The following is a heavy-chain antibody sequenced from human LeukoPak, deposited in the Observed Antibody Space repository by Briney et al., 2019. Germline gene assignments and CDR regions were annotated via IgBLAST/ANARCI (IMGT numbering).Heavy chain of an antibody. CDR1: GGPISSSSYY. V-gene: IGHV4-39*01. J-gene: IGHJ6*03. CDR2: IYYSGST. Sequence: SETLSLTCTVSGGPISSSSYYWGWIRQPPGKGLEWIGSIYYSGSTYYNPSLKSRVTISIDTSKNQFSLKLSSVTAADTAVYYRARHPRQYHYMDVWGKGTTVTVSS. CDR3: ARHPRQYHYMDV.